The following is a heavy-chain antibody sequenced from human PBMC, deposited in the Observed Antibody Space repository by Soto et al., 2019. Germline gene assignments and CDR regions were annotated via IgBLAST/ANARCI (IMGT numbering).Heavy chain of an antibody. CDR1: GFTLSTYN. J-gene: IGHJ4*02. D-gene: IGHD1-1*01. V-gene: IGHV3-48*01. Sequence: GGSLRLSCAASGFTLSTYNMNWVRQAPGKGLEWVSYISSSSSTIYYADSVKGRFTISRDNVKNSLYLQMNSLRAEDTAVYYCAGGTTPVDYWGQGTLVTVSS. CDR3: AGGTTPVDY. CDR2: ISSSSSTI.